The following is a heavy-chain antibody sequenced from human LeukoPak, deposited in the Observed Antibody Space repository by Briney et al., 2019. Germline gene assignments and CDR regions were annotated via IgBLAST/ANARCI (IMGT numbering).Heavy chain of an antibody. J-gene: IGHJ6*03. CDR1: GNSFNTYS. D-gene: IGHD2-15*01. CDR3: VYSHSGSFSMAV. V-gene: IGHV1-46*02. CDR2: IDPSGGST. Sequence: ASVRISCKASGNSFNTYSLHWVRQAPGERLSWLGIIDPSGGSTSYAQKLQVGFTMTRATSTGPVYMCLSSLRSEDTAVYYCVYSHSGSFSMAVWGKGTTVTVSS.